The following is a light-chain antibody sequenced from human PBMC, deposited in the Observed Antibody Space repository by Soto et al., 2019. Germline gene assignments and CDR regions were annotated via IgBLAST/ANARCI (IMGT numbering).Light chain of an antibody. J-gene: IGLJ1*01. V-gene: IGLV1-40*01. CDR2: GNS. Sequence: QSVLTPAPSVSGAPGQRVTISCTGSSSNIGAGYDVHWYQQLPGTAPKLLIYGNSNRPSGAPDRFSGSKSGTSASLAITGLQAEDEADYYCQSYDSSLSGVFGTGTKVTVL. CDR1: SSNIGAGYD. CDR3: QSYDSSLSGV.